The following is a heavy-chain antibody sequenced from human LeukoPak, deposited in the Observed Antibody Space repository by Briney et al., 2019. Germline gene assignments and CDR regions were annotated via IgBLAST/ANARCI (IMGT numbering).Heavy chain of an antibody. V-gene: IGHV3-23*01. CDR2: ISGSGGST. CDR1: GFTFSSYG. J-gene: IGHJ4*02. CDR3: ARRVRLRWSGDWFDY. Sequence: PGGSLRLSCAASGFTFSSYGMSWVRQAPGKGLEWVSAISGSGGSTYYADSVKGRFTISRDNSKNTLYLQMNSLRAEDTAVYYCARRVRLRWSGDWFDYWGQGTLVTVSS. D-gene: IGHD4-23*01.